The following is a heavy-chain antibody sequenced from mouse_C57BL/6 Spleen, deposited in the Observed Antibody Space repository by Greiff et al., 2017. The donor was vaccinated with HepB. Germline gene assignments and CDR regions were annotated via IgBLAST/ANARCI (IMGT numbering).Heavy chain of an antibody. J-gene: IGHJ1*03. CDR1: GYTFTSYW. V-gene: IGHV1-74*01. CDR3: AMSYATYWYFDI. CDR2: IHPSDSDT. D-gene: IGHD6-5*01. Sequence: QVQLQQSGAELVKPGASVKVSCKASGYTFTSYWMHWVKQRPGQGLEWIGRIHPSDSDTNYNQKFKGKATLTVDKSSSTTYMQLSILTSEDSAVYYCAMSYATYWYFDIWGTRTTVTVSS.